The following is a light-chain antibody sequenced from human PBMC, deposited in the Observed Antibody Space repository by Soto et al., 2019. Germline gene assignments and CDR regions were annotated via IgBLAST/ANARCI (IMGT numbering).Light chain of an antibody. Sequence: DIQMTQSPSTLSASVGDRVTITCRASHSVGSWLAWYQQKQGKAPKLLLYDASSLESGVPSRFCGSGSGTEFPLTISSLQHDSFATYYCQHYNIYSTFGPGTKVAIK. CDR2: DAS. V-gene: IGKV1-5*01. CDR1: HSVGSW. CDR3: QHYNIYST. J-gene: IGKJ3*01.